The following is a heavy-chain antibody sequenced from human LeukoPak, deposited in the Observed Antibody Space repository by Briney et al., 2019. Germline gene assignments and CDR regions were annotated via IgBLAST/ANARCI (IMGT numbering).Heavy chain of an antibody. D-gene: IGHD3-22*01. CDR2: IYYSGST. Sequence: PSETLSLTCTVSGGSISSYYWSWIRQPPGKGLEWIGYIYYSGSTNYNPSLKSRVTISVDTSKNQFSLKLSSVTAADTAVYYCARQAYDSSNYSNPFNTGGRGTLSPSPQ. J-gene: IGHJ4*02. V-gene: IGHV4-59*08. CDR1: GGSISSYY. CDR3: ARQAYDSSNYSNPFNT.